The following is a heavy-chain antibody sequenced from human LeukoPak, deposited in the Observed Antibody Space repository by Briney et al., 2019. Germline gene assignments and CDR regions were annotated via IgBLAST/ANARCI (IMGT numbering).Heavy chain of an antibody. D-gene: IGHD3-22*01. J-gene: IGHJ4*02. CDR1: GDSISSSY. CDR2: TSHSGST. V-gene: IGHV4-34*01. Sequence: SETLSLTCTVSGDSISSSYWSWIRQPPGKGLEWIGETSHSGSTIYNPSLKSRLTISVDTSKNQFSLRLSSVTAADTAVYYCARGENYYEDYWSQGTLVTVSS. CDR3: ARGENYYEDY.